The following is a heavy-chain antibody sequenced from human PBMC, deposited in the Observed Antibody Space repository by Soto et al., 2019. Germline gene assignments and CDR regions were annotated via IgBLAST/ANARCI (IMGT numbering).Heavy chain of an antibody. Sequence: QVQLVQSGAEVKKPGSSVKVSCKASGGTFSSYAISWVRQAPGQGLEWMGGIIPIFGTANYAQKFQGRVTITADESTSTAYMELSSLRSEDTAVYYCATISSGYGGNNGDYGHLGIWGQGTLVTVSS. CDR3: ATISSGYGGNNGDYGHLGI. CDR2: IIPIFGTA. J-gene: IGHJ4*02. CDR1: GGTFSSYA. D-gene: IGHD4-17*01. V-gene: IGHV1-69*01.